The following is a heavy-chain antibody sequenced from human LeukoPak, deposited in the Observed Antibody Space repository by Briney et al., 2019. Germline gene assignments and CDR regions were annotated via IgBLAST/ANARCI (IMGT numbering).Heavy chain of an antibody. V-gene: IGHV1-24*01. CDR3: AADISHDDGEYARGWFDS. Sequence: ASVKVSCKVSGYTRTELAIHWVRQAPGKGLEWMGGFDPEDGEAIYAQKFQGRVTMTEAISTHTAYMELSSLRSEDTALYYCAADISHDDGEYARGWFDSWGQGALVTVSS. CDR2: FDPEDGEA. CDR1: GYTRTELA. D-gene: IGHD4-17*01. J-gene: IGHJ5*01.